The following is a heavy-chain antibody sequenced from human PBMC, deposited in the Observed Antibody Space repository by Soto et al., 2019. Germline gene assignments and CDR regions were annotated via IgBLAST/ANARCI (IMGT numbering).Heavy chain of an antibody. J-gene: IGHJ3*02. V-gene: IGHV1-3*01. CDR1: GYTFTSYA. D-gene: IGHD2-8*01. CDR3: ARELRMLDAFDI. CDR2: INAGNGNT. Sequence: QVQLVQSGAEVKKPGASVKVSCKASGYTFTSYAMHWVRQSPGQRLEWMGWINAGNGNTKYSQKFQVRVTITRYTSASTAYMELSSLRSEDTAVYYCARELRMLDAFDIWGQGTMVTVSS.